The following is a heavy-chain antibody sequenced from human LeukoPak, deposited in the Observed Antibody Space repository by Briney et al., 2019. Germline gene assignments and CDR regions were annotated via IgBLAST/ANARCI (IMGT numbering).Heavy chain of an antibody. J-gene: IGHJ4*02. CDR1: GFSFSSFS. V-gene: IGHV3-21*01. CDR2: ISSSTTFI. D-gene: IGHD6-19*01. Sequence: GGSLRLSCAASGFSFSSFSMNWVRQAPGKGLEWVSSISSSTTFIDYADSVKGRFTISRDNAKDSLYLQMNSLRAGDTAVYYCARGGGRYSSGWYDYWGQGTLVTVSS. CDR3: ARGGGRYSSGWYDY.